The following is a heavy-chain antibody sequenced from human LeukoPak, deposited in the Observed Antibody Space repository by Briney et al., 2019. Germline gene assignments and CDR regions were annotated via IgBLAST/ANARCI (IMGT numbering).Heavy chain of an antibody. CDR1: GFTFSSYA. V-gene: IGHV3-23*01. CDR2: ISGSGGRT. Sequence: PGGSLRLSCAASGFTFSSYAMSWVRQAPGKGLEWVSAISGSGGRTYYADSVKGRFTISRDNSKNTLYLQMNSLRAEDTAVYYCAKDLFYYDSSGLFDYWGQGTLVTVSS. CDR3: AKDLFYYDSSGLFDY. D-gene: IGHD3-22*01. J-gene: IGHJ4*02.